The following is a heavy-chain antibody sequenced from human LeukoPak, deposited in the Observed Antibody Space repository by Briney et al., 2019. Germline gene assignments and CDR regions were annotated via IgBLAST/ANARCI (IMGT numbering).Heavy chain of an antibody. D-gene: IGHD6-19*01. CDR1: GFTFSSYA. J-gene: IGHJ4*02. Sequence: GGSLRLSCAASGFTFSSYAMSWVRQAPGKGLEWVSAISGSGGSTYYADSVKGRFTISRDNSKNTLYLQMNSLRAEDTGVYYCARGLRVGWLVPVYWVQATLVSVSS. CDR2: ISGSGGST. CDR3: ARGLRVGWLVPVY. V-gene: IGHV3-23*01.